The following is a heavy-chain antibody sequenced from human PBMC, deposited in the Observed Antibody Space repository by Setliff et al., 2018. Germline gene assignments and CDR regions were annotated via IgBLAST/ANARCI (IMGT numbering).Heavy chain of an antibody. J-gene: IGHJ4*02. Sequence: SETLSLTCAVYGGSFSTYYWIWIRQPPGKGLEWIGEINHSGSTNYNPSLKSRVTISVDTSKNQFSLKLSSVTAADTALYYCASERESASRQTYFDSWGQGTLVTVSS. CDR2: INHSGST. CDR3: ASERESASRQTYFDS. V-gene: IGHV4-34*01. D-gene: IGHD2-15*01. CDR1: GGSFSTYY.